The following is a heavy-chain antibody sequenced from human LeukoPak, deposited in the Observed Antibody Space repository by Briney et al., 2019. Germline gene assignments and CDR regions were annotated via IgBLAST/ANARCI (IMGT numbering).Heavy chain of an antibody. CDR2: IRSTANGYAT. CDR1: GFTFSGSA. V-gene: IGHV3-73*01. CDR3: ARGDSLGGSGVDY. J-gene: IGHJ4*02. D-gene: IGHD3-10*01. Sequence: QPGGSLRLSCAASGFTFSGSALHWVRQASGKGLEWVGRIRSTANGYATAYAASVKGRFTISRDDSKNTAYLQMNSLRAEDTAVYYCARGDSLGGSGVDYWGQGTLVTVSS.